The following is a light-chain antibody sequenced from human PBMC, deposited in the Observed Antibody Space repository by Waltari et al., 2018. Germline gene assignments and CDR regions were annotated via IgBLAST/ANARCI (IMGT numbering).Light chain of an antibody. CDR2: GAS. J-gene: IGKJ1*01. Sequence: EIVMTQSPATLSVSPGERATLSCRASQSVSSKLAWYQQKPGQAPRLLIYGASTRATGIPARFSGSGSGSEFTLTISSLQYEDFAVYYCQQYNNWPPWWTFGQGTKVEIK. V-gene: IGKV3-15*01. CDR1: QSVSSK. CDR3: QQYNNWPPWWT.